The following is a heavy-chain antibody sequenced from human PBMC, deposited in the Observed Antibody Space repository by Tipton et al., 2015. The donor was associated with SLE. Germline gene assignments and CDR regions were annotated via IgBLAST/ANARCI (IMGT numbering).Heavy chain of an antibody. D-gene: IGHD6-13*01. CDR1: GGSISSHY. J-gene: IGHJ2*01. V-gene: IGHV4-59*11. CDR2: IYYSGST. CDR3: ARDSAAADWYFDL. Sequence: TPSLTCTVSGGSISSHYWGWIRQPPGKGLEWIGYIYYSGSTNYNPSLKSRVTISVDTSKNQFSLKLSSVTAADTAVYYCARDSAAADWYFDLWGRGTLVTVSS.